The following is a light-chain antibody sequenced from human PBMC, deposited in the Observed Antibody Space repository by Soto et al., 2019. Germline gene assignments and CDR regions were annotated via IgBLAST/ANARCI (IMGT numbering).Light chain of an antibody. CDR3: QHYDSSPET. V-gene: IGKV3-20*01. CDR1: QSVGGNY. CDR2: GTS. J-gene: IGKJ1*01. Sequence: ETVLTQSPGTLSLSAGERATLSCRASQSVGGNYLAWYQQKPGQAPRLLIYGTSGRATGIPERFSGGGSGTDFTLTISRLEPEDFAVYYCQHYDSSPETFGQGTKVEIK.